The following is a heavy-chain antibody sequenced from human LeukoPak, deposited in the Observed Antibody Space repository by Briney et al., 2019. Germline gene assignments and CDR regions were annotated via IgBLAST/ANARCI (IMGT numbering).Heavy chain of an antibody. J-gene: IGHJ4*02. Sequence: PGGSLRLSCAASGLTFSSYSMNWVRQAPGKGLEWVSSISSSSSYIYYADSVKGRFTISRDNAKNSLYLQMNSLRAEDTAVYYCARGLWFGELGFDYWGQGTLVTVSS. CDR1: GLTFSSYS. D-gene: IGHD3-10*01. CDR2: ISSSSSYI. V-gene: IGHV3-21*01. CDR3: ARGLWFGELGFDY.